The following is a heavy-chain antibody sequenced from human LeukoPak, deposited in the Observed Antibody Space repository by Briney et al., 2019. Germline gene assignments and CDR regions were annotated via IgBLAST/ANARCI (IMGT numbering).Heavy chain of an antibody. Sequence: ASVKVSCKASGHTFTSYDINWVRQATGQGLEWMGWMNPNSGNTGYAQKFQGRVTMTRNTSISTAYMELSSLRSEDTAVYYCGRRGVLAAGGGGWGVGNYYYYYMDVWGKGTTVTVSS. V-gene: IGHV1-8*01. CDR2: MNPNSGNT. J-gene: IGHJ6*03. CDR3: GRRGVLAAGGGGWGVGNYYYYYMDV. D-gene: IGHD6-13*01. CDR1: GHTFTSYD.